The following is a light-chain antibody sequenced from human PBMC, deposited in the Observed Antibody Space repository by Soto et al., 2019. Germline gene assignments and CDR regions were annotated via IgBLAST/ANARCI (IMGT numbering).Light chain of an antibody. Sequence: DIQMTQSPSSLFASVVDRVTITCQATQDINIYLNWYQQKPGKAPNLLIYDASNLEIGVPSRFSGSGSGTHFTFTISSLQTEDSATYYCHQYNSYPRTFGQGTKVDIK. J-gene: IGKJ1*01. CDR2: DAS. V-gene: IGKV1-33*01. CDR3: HQYNSYPRT. CDR1: QDINIY.